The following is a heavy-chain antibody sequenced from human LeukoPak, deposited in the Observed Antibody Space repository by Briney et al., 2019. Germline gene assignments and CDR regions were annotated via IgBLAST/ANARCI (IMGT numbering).Heavy chain of an antibody. V-gene: IGHV3-30*18. Sequence: PGGSLRLSCAASGFTFSTYGMEWVRQGPGKGLEWVAVISQDGGNKYYADSVKGRFTISRDNSKNTLYLEMNSLSAEDTAVYYCAKDRDPNRAPYYFDYWGQGTLVTVSS. CDR3: AKDRDPNRAPYYFDY. CDR2: ISQDGGNK. CDR1: GFTFSTYG. D-gene: IGHD4/OR15-4a*01. J-gene: IGHJ4*02.